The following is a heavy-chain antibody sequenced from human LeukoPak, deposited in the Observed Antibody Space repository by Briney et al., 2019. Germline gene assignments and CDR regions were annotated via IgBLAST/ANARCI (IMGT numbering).Heavy chain of an antibody. CDR3: ARGVVVPAAIVRDQYYFDY. J-gene: IGHJ4*02. CDR1: GYTFTGYY. D-gene: IGHD2-2*02. CDR2: INPNSGGT. Sequence: ASVKVSCKASGYTFTGYYMHWVRQDPGQGLEWMGRINPNSGGTNYAQKFQGRVTMTRDTSISTAYLELSRLRSDDTAVYYCARGVVVPAAIVRDQYYFDYWGQGTLVTVSS. V-gene: IGHV1-2*06.